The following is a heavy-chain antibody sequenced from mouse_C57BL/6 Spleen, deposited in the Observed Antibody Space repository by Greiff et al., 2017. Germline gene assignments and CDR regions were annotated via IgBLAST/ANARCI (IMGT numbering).Heavy chain of an antibody. J-gene: IGHJ4*01. Sequence: QVQLKESGAELVKPGASVKLSCKASGYTFTSYWMHWVKQRPGQGLEWIGMIHPNSGSTNYNEKFKSKATLTVDKSSSTAYMQLSSLTSEDSAVYYCARETHYYAMDYWGQGTSVTVSS. CDR3: ARETHYYAMDY. CDR1: GYTFTSYW. V-gene: IGHV1-64*01. CDR2: IHPNSGST.